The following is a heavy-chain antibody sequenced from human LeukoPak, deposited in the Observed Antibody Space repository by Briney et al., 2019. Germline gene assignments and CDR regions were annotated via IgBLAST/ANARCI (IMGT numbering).Heavy chain of an antibody. Sequence: SGTLSLTCAVSGGSISSSNWWSGVRQPPGKGLEGIGEIYHSGSTNYNPSLKSRVTISVDQSKNQYSLKLSYVTAADTAVYYCARDFWGTMVRGVMRGYYYYGMDVWGKGTTVTVSS. D-gene: IGHD3-10*01. J-gene: IGHJ6*04. CDR1: GGSISSSNW. CDR3: ARDFWGTMVRGVMRGYYYYGMDV. V-gene: IGHV4-4*02. CDR2: IYHSGST.